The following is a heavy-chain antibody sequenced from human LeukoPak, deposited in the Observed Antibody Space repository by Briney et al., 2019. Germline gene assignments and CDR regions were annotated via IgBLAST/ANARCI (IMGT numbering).Heavy chain of an antibody. V-gene: IGHV3-23*01. Sequence: GGSLRLSCAASGFIFGSFAMSWVRQGPEKGLECVATISPSGSATYYADSVKGRFTISRDNSQTTLYLQMNSLSDEDTALYHCTRDKSASSPREWFDPWGQGIVVTVSS. J-gene: IGHJ5*02. CDR3: TRDKSASSPREWFDP. CDR2: ISPSGSAT. CDR1: GFIFGSFA. D-gene: IGHD6-6*01.